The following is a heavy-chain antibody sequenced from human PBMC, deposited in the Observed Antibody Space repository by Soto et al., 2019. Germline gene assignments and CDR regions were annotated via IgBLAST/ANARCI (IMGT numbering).Heavy chain of an antibody. CDR2: IYYSGST. D-gene: IGHD6-19*01. CDR3: ARAEAVAGTDYYYYGMDV. J-gene: IGHJ6*02. Sequence: SETLSLTCTVSGGSISSYYWSWIRQPPGKGLEWIGYIYYSGSTDYNPSLKSRVTISVDTSKNQFSLKLSSVTAADTAVYYCARAEAVAGTDYYYYGMDVWGQGTTVTVSS. CDR1: GGSISSYY. V-gene: IGHV4-59*01.